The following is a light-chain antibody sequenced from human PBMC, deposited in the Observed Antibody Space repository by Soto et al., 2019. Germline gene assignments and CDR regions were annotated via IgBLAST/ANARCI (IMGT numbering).Light chain of an antibody. CDR3: QQHNQWPIT. Sequence: EIVMTQSPATLSVSPVETASLSCRASQSAGNFLAWYQQKPGQAPRLLIYYISTRATGITARFSGSGSGTEFTLTIKSLQSEDSAVDDGQQHNQWPITFGQGTRLEIK. J-gene: IGKJ5*01. CDR1: QSAGNF. V-gene: IGKV3D-15*01. CDR2: YIS.